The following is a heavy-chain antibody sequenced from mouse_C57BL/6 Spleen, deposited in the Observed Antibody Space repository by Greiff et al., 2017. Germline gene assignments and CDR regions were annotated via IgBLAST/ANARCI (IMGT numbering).Heavy chain of an antibody. V-gene: IGHV5-9*01. J-gene: IGHJ4*01. CDR3: ARHRGSSLYYAMDY. D-gene: IGHD1-1*01. Sequence: EVMLVESGGGLVKPGGSLKLSCAASGFTFSSYTMSWVRQTPEKRLEWVATISGGGGNTYYPDSVKGRFTISRDNAKNTLYLQMSSLRSEDTAWYYCARHRGSSLYYAMDYWGQGTSVTVSS. CDR1: GFTFSSYT. CDR2: ISGGGGNT.